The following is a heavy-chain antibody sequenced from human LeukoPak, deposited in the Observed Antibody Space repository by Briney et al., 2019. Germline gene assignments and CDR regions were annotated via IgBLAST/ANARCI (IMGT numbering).Heavy chain of an antibody. J-gene: IGHJ4*02. D-gene: IGHD6-19*01. CDR3: ARVSSGWYNY. Sequence: GGSLRLSCAASGFTFSSYSMNWVRQAPGKGLEWVSYISSSSSTIYYADSVEGRFTISRDNAKNSLYLQMNSLRAEDTAVYYCARVSSGWYNYWGQGTLVTVSS. V-gene: IGHV3-48*04. CDR1: GFTFSSYS. CDR2: ISSSSSTI.